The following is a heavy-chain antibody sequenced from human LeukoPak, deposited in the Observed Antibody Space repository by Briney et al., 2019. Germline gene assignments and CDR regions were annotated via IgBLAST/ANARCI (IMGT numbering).Heavy chain of an antibody. V-gene: IGHV4-59*01. CDR2: IYYSGST. J-gene: IGHJ4*02. D-gene: IGHD3-22*01. Sequence: SETLSPTCTVSGGSISSYYWSWIRQPPGKGLEWIGYIYYSGSTNYNPSLKSRVTISVDTSKNQFSLKLSSVTAADTAVYYCAGSGYYYDGSGLDYWGQGTLVTVSS. CDR3: AGSGYYYDGSGLDY. CDR1: GGSISSYY.